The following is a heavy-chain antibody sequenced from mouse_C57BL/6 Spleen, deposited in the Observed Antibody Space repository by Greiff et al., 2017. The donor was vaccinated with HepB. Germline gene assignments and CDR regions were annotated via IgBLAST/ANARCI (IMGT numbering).Heavy chain of an antibody. J-gene: IGHJ4*01. CDR1: GYSFTGYY. D-gene: IGHD2-4*01. CDR3: ARGDYDRDYAMDY. Sequence: VQLQQSGPELVKPGASVKISCKASGYSFTGYYMNWVKQSPEKSLEWIGEINPSTGGTTYNQKFKAKASLTVDKSSSTAYMQLKSLTSEDSAVYYCARGDYDRDYAMDYWGQGTSVTVSS. V-gene: IGHV1-42*01. CDR2: INPSTGGT.